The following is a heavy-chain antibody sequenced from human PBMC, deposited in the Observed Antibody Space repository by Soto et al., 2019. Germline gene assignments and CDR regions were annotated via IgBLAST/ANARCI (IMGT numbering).Heavy chain of an antibody. CDR3: AREGINNYNEYYFDS. V-gene: IGHV3-21*01. CDR1: GFTFSSYS. D-gene: IGHD4-4*01. CDR2: ISGSGNYT. J-gene: IGHJ4*02. Sequence: SLRLSCAASGFTFSSYSMNWVRQAPGKGLEGVSSISGSGNYTHYADFLRGRFTISRDNAKTSLYLQMNSLRAEDTAVYYCAREGINNYNEYYFDSWGQGTVVTVSS.